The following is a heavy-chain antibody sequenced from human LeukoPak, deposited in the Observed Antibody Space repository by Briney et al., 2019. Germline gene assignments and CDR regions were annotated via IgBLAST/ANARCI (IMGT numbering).Heavy chain of an antibody. V-gene: IGHV4-61*02. J-gene: IGHJ5*02. CDR3: ARRYSSSPFNYFDP. Sequence: SETLSLTCTVSGGSISSGSYYWSWIRQPAGKGLEWIRRIYTSGSTNYNPSLKSRVTIFVDTSKNQFSLRLSSVTAADTALYYCARRYSSSPFNYFDPWGQGTLVTVSS. CDR1: GGSISSGSYY. CDR2: IYTSGST. D-gene: IGHD6-6*01.